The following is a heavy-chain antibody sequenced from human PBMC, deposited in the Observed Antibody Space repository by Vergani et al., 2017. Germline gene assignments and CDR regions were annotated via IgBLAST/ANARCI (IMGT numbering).Heavy chain of an antibody. CDR3: AANGPRFGMKGYWFDP. V-gene: IGHV1-69*17. D-gene: IGHD3-16*01. CDR1: GGTFSSYA. J-gene: IGHJ5*02. CDR2: IIPIFGIA. Sequence: QVQLVQSGAEVKKPGSSVKVSCKASGGTFSSYAISWVRQAPGQGLEWMGGIIPIFGIANYAQKFQGRVTITADKSTSTAYMELSSLRSEDTAVYYCAANGPRFGMKGYWFDPWGQGTLVTVSS.